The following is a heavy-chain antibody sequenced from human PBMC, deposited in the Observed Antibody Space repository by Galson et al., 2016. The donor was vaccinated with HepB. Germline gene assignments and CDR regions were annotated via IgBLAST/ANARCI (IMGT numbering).Heavy chain of an antibody. D-gene: IGHD2-15*01. CDR3: ARDLAGPFDY. CDR1: GSTFSNFW. V-gene: IGHV3-74*01. Sequence: SLRLSCAASGSTFSNFWMHWVRQAPGKGLAWVSRINEDGSTTSYADSVQGRFTISRDNARNTLYLQMNSLRAEDTAVYYCARDLAGPFDYGGPGTLVTVS. CDR2: INEDGSTT. J-gene: IGHJ4*02.